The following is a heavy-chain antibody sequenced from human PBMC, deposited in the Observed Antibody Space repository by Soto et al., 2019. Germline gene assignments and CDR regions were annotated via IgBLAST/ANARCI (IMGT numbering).Heavy chain of an antibody. CDR3: ARDWRGYCSGGSCYNGY. Sequence: GSVKVSCKASGYTFTSYGISWVRQAPGQGLEWMGWISAYNGNTNYAQKLQGRVTMTTDTSTSTAYMELRSLRSDDTAVYYCARDWRGYCSGGSCYNGYWGQGTLVTVSS. V-gene: IGHV1-18*01. CDR2: ISAYNGNT. CDR1: GYTFTSYG. D-gene: IGHD2-15*01. J-gene: IGHJ4*02.